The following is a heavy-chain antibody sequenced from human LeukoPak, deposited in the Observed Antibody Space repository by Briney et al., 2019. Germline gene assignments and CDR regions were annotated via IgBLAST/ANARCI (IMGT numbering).Heavy chain of an antibody. CDR3: ASSENYWLDP. Sequence: SETLSLTCTVSGGSISSYYWSWIRQPPGKGLEWIGYIYYSGSTNYNPSLKSRVTISVDTSKNQFSLKLSSVIAADTAVYYCASSENYWLDPWGQGTLVTVSS. V-gene: IGHV4-59*01. CDR1: GGSISSYY. J-gene: IGHJ5*02. CDR2: IYYSGST.